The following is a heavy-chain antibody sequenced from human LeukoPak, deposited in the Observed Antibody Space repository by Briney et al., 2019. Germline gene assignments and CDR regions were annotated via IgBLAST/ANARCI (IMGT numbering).Heavy chain of an antibody. J-gene: IGHJ4*02. Sequence: SVKVSCKASGYTFTSYAISWVRQAPGQGLEWMGGIIPIFGTANYAQKFQGRVTITTDESTSTAYMELSSLRSEDTAVYYCARGGGYCSSTSCYALTWGQGTLVTVSS. CDR1: GYTFTSYA. D-gene: IGHD2-2*01. CDR3: ARGGGYCSSTSCYALT. V-gene: IGHV1-69*05. CDR2: IIPIFGTA.